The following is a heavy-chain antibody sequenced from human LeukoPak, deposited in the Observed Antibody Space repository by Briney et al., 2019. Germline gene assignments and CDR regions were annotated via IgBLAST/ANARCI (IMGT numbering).Heavy chain of an antibody. CDR1: GGSIISRSYY. CDR2: IYYTGRT. J-gene: IGHJ5*02. Sequence: ASETLSLTCTVSGGSIISRSYYWGWIRQPPGKGLEWIGSIYYTGRTYYNPSLKSRVTISVDTSKNQFSLKLSSVTAADTAVYYCAQSLGSSNWIGNWFDPWGQGTLVTVSS. V-gene: IGHV4-39*01. D-gene: IGHD6-13*01. CDR3: AQSLGSSNWIGNWFDP.